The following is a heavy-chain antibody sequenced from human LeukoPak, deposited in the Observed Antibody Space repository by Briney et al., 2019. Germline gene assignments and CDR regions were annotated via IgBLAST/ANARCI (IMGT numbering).Heavy chain of an antibody. J-gene: IGHJ6*03. V-gene: IGHV4-59*01. D-gene: IGHD1-26*01. Sequence: SETLSLTCTVSGGSLSTYYWSWIRQPPGKGLEWLGFIYHSGSTTYNPSLRSRVTISLDTSKNQISLNLSSVTAADTAVYFCARRRAQSSGPSFYYFYMDVWGKGTTVTVSS. CDR1: GGSLSTYY. CDR3: ARRRAQSSGPSFYYFYMDV. CDR2: IYHSGST.